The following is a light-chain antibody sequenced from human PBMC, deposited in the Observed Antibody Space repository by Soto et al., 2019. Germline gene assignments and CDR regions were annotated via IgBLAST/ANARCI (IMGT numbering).Light chain of an antibody. J-gene: IGKJ1*01. V-gene: IGKV3-20*01. CDR2: GAS. CDR3: QQYGSSPPT. Sequence: EIVLTQSPGTLSLSPGERGTLSCRASQSVSSNYLAWYRRKPGQAPRLLIYGASSRATGIPDKFSGSGSGTDFTLTITRLEPEDVAVYSCQQYGSSPPTFGPGTRVELK. CDR1: QSVSSNY.